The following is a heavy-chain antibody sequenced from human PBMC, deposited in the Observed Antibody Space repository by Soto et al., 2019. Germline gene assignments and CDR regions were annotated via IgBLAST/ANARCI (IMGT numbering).Heavy chain of an antibody. D-gene: IGHD6-13*01. CDR2: ISGSGGST. V-gene: IGHV3-23*01. CDR3: AKALRIAAAGTYYYYGMDV. Sequence: LRLSGAASVFTFRSYAMSWVRQAPGKGLEWVSAISGSGGSTYYADSVKGRFTISRDNSKNTLYLQMNSLRAEDTAVYYCAKALRIAAAGTYYYYGMDVWGQGTTVPVSS. J-gene: IGHJ6*02. CDR1: VFTFRSYA.